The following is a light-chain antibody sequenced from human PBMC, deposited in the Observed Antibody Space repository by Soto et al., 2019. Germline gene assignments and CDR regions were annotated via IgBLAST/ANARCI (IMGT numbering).Light chain of an antibody. CDR2: DVS. J-gene: IGLJ1*01. V-gene: IGLV2-14*01. Sequence: QSVLTQPASVSGSPGQSITISCTGTSSDVGGYNYVSWYQQHPGKAPNLMIYDVSNRPSGVSNRFSGSKSGNTASLTISGLQAEDEADYYCSSYTSSKTPCVFGTGTKAPS. CDR3: SSYTSSKTPCV. CDR1: SSDVGGYNY.